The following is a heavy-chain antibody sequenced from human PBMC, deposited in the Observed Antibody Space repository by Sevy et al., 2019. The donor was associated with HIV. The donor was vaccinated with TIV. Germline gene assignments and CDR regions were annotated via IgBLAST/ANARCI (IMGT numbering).Heavy chain of an antibody. D-gene: IGHD6-13*01. CDR1: GYSISSGYY. Sequence: SETLSLTCTVSGYSISSGYYWGWIRQPPGKGLEWIGTIYHSGSTYYNPSLKSRVTISVDTSKNQFSLKLTSVTAADTAVYYCVRVGSRQPDLEYYLDYWGQGTLVTVSS. J-gene: IGHJ4*02. CDR2: IYHSGST. CDR3: VRVGSRQPDLEYYLDY. V-gene: IGHV4-38-2*02.